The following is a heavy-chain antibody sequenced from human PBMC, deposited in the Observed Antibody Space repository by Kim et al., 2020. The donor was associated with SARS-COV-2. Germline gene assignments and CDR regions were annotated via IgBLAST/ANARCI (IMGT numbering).Heavy chain of an antibody. D-gene: IGHD3-10*01. CDR2: IKQDGSEK. CDR3: ARDIYGSGSSLLYYYYGMDV. V-gene: IGHV3-7*03. J-gene: IGHJ6*02. Sequence: GGSLRLSCAASGFTFSSYWMSWVRQAPGKRLEWVANIKQDGSEKYYVDSVKGRFTISRDNAKNSLYLQMNSLRAEDTAVYYCARDIYGSGSSLLYYYYGMDVWGQGTTVTVSS. CDR1: GFTFSSYW.